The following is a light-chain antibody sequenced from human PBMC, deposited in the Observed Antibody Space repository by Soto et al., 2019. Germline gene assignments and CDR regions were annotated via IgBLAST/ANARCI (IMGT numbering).Light chain of an antibody. CDR1: SSDVGGYNH. Sequence: QSALTQPASVSGSPGQSITISCTGTSSDVGGYNHVAWYQQYPGKAPKLIIFEVSDRPSGISNRFSGSKSANTASLSISGLQAEDEAEYYCSSYKRGATLVFGGGTKLTVL. V-gene: IGLV2-14*01. J-gene: IGLJ2*01. CDR3: SSYKRGATLV. CDR2: EVS.